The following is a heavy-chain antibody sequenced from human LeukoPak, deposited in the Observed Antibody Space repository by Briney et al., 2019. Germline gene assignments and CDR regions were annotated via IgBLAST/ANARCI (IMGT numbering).Heavy chain of an antibody. J-gene: IGHJ4*02. D-gene: IGHD2-2*01. V-gene: IGHV4-39*01. CDR2: IYYSGST. Sequence: SETLSLTCTVSGGSISSSSYYWGWIRQPPGKGLEWIGSIYYSGSTYYNPSLKSRVTISVDTSKNQFSLKLSSVTAADTAAYYCARFTAAISIDYWGQGTLVTVSS. CDR1: GGSISSSSYY. CDR3: ARFTAAISIDY.